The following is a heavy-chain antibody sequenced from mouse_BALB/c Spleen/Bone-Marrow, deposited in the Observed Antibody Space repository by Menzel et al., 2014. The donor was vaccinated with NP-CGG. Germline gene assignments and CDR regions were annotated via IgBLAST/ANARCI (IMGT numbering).Heavy chain of an antibody. CDR3: TRGRTWDFDY. Sequence: QVQLKQSGAELVKPGASVKLSCKASGYTFTSYYLYWVKQRPGQGLEWIGEINPSNGGTNFNEEFKSRATLTVDKSSSTAYMQLSSLTSEDSAVYYCTRGRTWDFDYWGQGTTLTVSS. J-gene: IGHJ2*01. D-gene: IGHD4-1*01. V-gene: IGHV1S81*02. CDR2: INPSNGGT. CDR1: GYTFTSYY.